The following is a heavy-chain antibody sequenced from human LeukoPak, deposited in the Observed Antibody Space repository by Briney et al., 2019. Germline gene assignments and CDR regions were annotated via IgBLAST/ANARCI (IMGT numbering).Heavy chain of an antibody. D-gene: IGHD6-13*01. J-gene: IGHJ5*02. CDR2: IYTSGNT. CDR1: GGSISPYY. Sequence: SETLSLTCTVSGGSISPYYWSWVRQPAGKELEWIGRIYTSGNTNYNPSLESRVTMSVDTSKNQFSLKLRSVSAADTAVYFCARDSSTPGWFDPWGQGTLVTVSS. CDR3: ARDSSTPGWFDP. V-gene: IGHV4-4*07.